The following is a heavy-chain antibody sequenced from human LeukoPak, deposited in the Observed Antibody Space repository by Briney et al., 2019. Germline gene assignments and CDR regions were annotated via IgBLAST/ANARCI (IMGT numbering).Heavy chain of an antibody. CDR1: GYTFTSNY. CDR3: ARDGVVVAAKFDP. CDR2: INPSGSST. D-gene: IGHD2-15*01. J-gene: IGHJ5*02. Sequence: ASVKVSCKAFGYTFTSNYMHWVRQAPGQGPEWMGLINPSGSSTLYAQKFQGRVTMTTDTSTSTAYMELRSLRSDDTAVYYCARDGVVVAAKFDPWGQGTLVTVSS. V-gene: IGHV1-46*01.